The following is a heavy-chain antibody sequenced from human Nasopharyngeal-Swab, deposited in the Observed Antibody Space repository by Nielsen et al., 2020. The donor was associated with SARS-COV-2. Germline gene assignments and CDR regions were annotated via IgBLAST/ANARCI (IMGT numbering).Heavy chain of an antibody. CDR2: SYYSGST. J-gene: IGHJ5*02. Sequence: SETLSLTCTVSGGSISTYYWSWIRQPPGKGLEWIGYSYYSGSTNYNPSLKSRVTISVDTSKNQFSLKLSSVTAADTAVYYCARGSTPEGWFDPWGQGTLVTVSS. CDR1: GGSISTYY. CDR3: ARGSTPEGWFDP. V-gene: IGHV4-59*01.